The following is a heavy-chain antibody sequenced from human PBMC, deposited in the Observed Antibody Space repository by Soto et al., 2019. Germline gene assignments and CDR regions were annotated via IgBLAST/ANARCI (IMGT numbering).Heavy chain of an antibody. CDR2: IIPISGTA. V-gene: IGHV1-69*01. CDR1: GGTFSSYA. J-gene: IGHJ6*02. CDR3: ARSQGSSTCLEIYYYYYYGMDV. Sequence: QVQLVQSGAEVKKPGSSVKVSCKASGGTFSSYAISWVRQAPGQGLEWMGGIIPISGTANYAQKFQGRVTITADESTRTAYMELSRLRSEDTAVYYCARSQGSSTCLEIYYYYYYGMDVWGQGTTVTVSS. D-gene: IGHD2-2*01.